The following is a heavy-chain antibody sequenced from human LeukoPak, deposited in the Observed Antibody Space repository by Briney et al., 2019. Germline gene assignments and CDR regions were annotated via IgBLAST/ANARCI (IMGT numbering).Heavy chain of an antibody. J-gene: IGHJ4*02. CDR3: VKDVGGSYAFDY. D-gene: IGHD1-26*01. V-gene: IGHV3-64D*09. CDR1: GFTFSRYA. CDR2: INDNGGRT. Sequence: GGSLRLSCSASGFTFSRYAMHWVRQAPGKGLEYVSGINDNGGRTHYGDSVKGKFSISRDNSKNTLHLQMSTLRAEDTALYYCVKDVGGSYAFDYWGQGILVTVAS.